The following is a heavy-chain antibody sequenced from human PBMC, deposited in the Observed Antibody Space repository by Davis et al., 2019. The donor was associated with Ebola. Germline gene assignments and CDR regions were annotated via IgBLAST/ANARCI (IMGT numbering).Heavy chain of an antibody. Sequence: GGSLRLSCPASGFTFISYGMHWVRQAPGKGLEWAAVISYDGSNKYYADSVKGRFTISRDNSKNTLYLQMNSLRAEDTAVYYCAKEEEADASGALYYYYYGMDVWGQGTTVTVSS. CDR2: ISYDGSNK. J-gene: IGHJ6*02. V-gene: IGHV3-30*18. D-gene: IGHD2-8*01. CDR3: AKEEEADASGALYYYYYGMDV. CDR1: GFTFISYG.